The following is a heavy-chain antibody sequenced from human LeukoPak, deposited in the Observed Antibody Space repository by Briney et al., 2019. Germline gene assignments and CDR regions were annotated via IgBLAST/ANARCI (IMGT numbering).Heavy chain of an antibody. J-gene: IGHJ4*02. V-gene: IGHV4-59*01. CDR1: GGSISSYY. D-gene: IGHD3-3*01. Sequence: KTSETLSLTCTVSGGSISSYYWSWIRQPPGKGLEWIGYIYYSGSTNYNPSLKSRVTISVDTSKNQFSLKLSSVTAADTAVYYCARGSYYDRPFDYWGQGTLVTVSS. CDR3: ARGSYYDRPFDY. CDR2: IYYSGST.